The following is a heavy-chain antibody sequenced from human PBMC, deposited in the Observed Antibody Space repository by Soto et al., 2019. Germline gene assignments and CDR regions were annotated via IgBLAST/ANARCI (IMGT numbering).Heavy chain of an antibody. CDR2: IIPIFGTA. Sequence: QVQLVQSGAEVKKPGSSVKVSCKASGGTFSSYAISWVRQAPGQGLEWMGGIIPIFGTANYAQKFQGRVTITADESTSTDYMELSSLRSEDTAVYYCARGPYCSGGSCYSNWFDPWGQGTLVTVSS. V-gene: IGHV1-69*01. CDR3: ARGPYCSGGSCYSNWFDP. CDR1: GGTFSSYA. J-gene: IGHJ5*02. D-gene: IGHD2-15*01.